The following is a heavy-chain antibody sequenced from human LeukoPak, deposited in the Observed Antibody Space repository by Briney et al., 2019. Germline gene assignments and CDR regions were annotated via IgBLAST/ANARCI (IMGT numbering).Heavy chain of an antibody. V-gene: IGHV3-7*01. CDR1: GFTFSSYW. CDR3: ARDRITIFGVVIPNNWFDP. CDR2: IKQDGSEK. J-gene: IGHJ5*02. D-gene: IGHD3-3*01. Sequence: GGSLRLSCAASGFTFSSYWMSWVRQAPGKGLEWVANIKQDGSEKYYVDSVKGRFTISRNNANNSLYLQMNSLRAEDTAVYYCARDRITIFGVVIPNNWFDPWGQGTLVTVSS.